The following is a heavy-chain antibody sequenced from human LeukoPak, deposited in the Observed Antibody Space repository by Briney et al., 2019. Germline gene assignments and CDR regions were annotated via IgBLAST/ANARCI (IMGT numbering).Heavy chain of an antibody. D-gene: IGHD3-10*02. CDR2: ISSSGSTI. Sequence: PGGSLRLSCAASGFMFNNYGMHWVRQAPGKGLEWVSYISSSGSTIYYADSVKGRFTISRDNAKNSLYLQMNSLRAEDTAVYYCAELGITMIGGVWGKGTTVTISS. V-gene: IGHV3-48*03. CDR3: AELGITMIGGV. CDR1: GFMFNNYG. J-gene: IGHJ6*04.